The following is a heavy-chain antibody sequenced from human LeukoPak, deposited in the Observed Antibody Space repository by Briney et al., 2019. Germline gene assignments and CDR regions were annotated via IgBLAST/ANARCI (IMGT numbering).Heavy chain of an antibody. CDR1: GFSFSSYS. V-gene: IGHV3-48*01. Sequence: GGSLRLSCAASGFSFSSYSMNWVRQAPGKGLEWVSYISSSTTTIYYADSVKGRFTISRDNAKNSLYLQMNSLRAEDTAVYYCATWPDYYYYYMDVWGKGTTVTVSS. CDR2: ISSSTTTI. J-gene: IGHJ6*03. CDR3: ATWPDYYYYYMDV.